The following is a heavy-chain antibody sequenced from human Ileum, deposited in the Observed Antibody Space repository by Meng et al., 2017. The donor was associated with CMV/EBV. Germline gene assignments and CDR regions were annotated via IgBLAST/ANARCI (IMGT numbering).Heavy chain of an antibody. D-gene: IGHD5-24*01. J-gene: IGHJ1*01. CDR1: GEPLNGVF. CDR2: VNNRGRT. V-gene: IGHV4-34*02. Sequence: QVQLQQWGAGLLKPSETLSLTCAVSGEPLNGVFCSWIRQPPGRGLEWIGEVNNRGRTNYNPSLKSRLTISIDTSKRQLSLMVTSVTAADSAIYYCASGRLQFTPSALQHWGPGTLVTVSS. CDR3: ASGRLQFTPSALQH.